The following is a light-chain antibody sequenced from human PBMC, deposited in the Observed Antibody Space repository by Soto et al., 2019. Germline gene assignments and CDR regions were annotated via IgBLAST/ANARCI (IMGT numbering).Light chain of an antibody. CDR2: NGF. Sequence: EVVMTQSPLSLPVTLGQSASISCTSSQSLVYADGNTYLNWLQQRPGQSPRRPIDNGFNRDSGVPDRFSGSASGSELTLTIRRVEAEDIGVYYRMQTEQWPYTFGRGTKVDIK. CDR1: QSLVYADGNTY. J-gene: IGKJ2*01. CDR3: MQTEQWPYT. V-gene: IGKV2-30*01.